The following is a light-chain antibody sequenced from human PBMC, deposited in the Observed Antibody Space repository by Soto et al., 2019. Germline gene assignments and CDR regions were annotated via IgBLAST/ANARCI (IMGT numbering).Light chain of an antibody. Sequence: QSALTQPASVSGSPGQSITISCTAIRTDVGGFKYVSWYQHHPGKVPKLIIYDVSYRPSGVSNRFSGSKSGDTASLTISGLQTEDEADYYCSSYTSVSTVVFGGGTKMTVL. CDR1: RTDVGGFKY. V-gene: IGLV2-14*01. CDR3: SSYTSVSTVV. CDR2: DVS. J-gene: IGLJ2*01.